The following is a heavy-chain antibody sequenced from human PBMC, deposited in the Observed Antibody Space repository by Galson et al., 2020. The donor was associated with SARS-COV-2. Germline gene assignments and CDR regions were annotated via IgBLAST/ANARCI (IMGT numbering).Heavy chain of an antibody. J-gene: IGHJ6*02. D-gene: IGHD3-22*01. CDR3: ARPKPHPSLYSSGPLGYYGMDV. CDR1: GGYISSSSYY. CDR2: VSYSGSI. Sequence: SETLSLTCYVSGGYISSSSYYWGWIRQPPGKGLEWIGSVSYSGSIYYNPSLKSRVTISVDTSKNQFSLKLNSVTAADTAVYYCARPKPHPSLYSSGPLGYYGMDVWGQGTTVTVSS. V-gene: IGHV4-39*01.